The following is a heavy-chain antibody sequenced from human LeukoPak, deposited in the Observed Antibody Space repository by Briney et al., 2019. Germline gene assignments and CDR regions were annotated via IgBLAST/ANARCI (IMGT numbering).Heavy chain of an antibody. CDR3: ARVAQNMQRIAVAATSTWRANWYFDL. D-gene: IGHD6-19*01. Sequence: SQTLSLTCTVSGGSLSTYYWSWLRQPAGKGLEWIGRIYSGGRTNYNPPPKSRVTMSVDRSKNQFSLKLSSVTAADTAVYYCARVAQNMQRIAVAATSTWRANWYFDLWGRGTLVTVSS. V-gene: IGHV4-4*07. CDR1: GGSLSTYY. CDR2: IYSGGRT. J-gene: IGHJ2*01.